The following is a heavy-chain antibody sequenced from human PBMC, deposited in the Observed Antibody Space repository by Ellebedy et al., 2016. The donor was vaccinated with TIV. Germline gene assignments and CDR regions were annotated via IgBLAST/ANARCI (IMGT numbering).Heavy chain of an antibody. CDR3: ARDLDRNYPGAYFDY. CDR2: IWYDGNTK. Sequence: GESLKISCAASGFTFSDYTMHWVRHTPGKGLEWVAVIWYDGNTKLYADSVKGRFSIARDNFKNTLYLQMNSLRAEDTAVYYCARDLDRNYPGAYFDYWGQGTLVTVSS. D-gene: IGHD4-11*01. CDR1: GFTFSDYT. J-gene: IGHJ4*02. V-gene: IGHV3-33*01.